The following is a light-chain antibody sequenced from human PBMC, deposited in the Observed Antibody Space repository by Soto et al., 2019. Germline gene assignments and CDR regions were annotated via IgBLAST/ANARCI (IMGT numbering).Light chain of an antibody. Sequence: EIVMTQFPATLSVSPGERATLSCRASQSVRSNLVWYQQKPGQAPRLLIHAASTRATGVPARCSGSGSGTEFTLTISSLQSEDSAVYYCQQYNNWPPITFGGGTKVEIK. CDR1: QSVRSN. CDR3: QQYNNWPPIT. J-gene: IGKJ4*01. V-gene: IGKV3-15*01. CDR2: AAS.